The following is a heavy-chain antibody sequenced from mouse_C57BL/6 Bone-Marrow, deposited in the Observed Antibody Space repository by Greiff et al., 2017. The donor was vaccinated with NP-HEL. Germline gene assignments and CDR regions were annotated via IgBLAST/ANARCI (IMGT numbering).Heavy chain of an antibody. CDR2: IWRGGST. V-gene: IGHV2-5*01. J-gene: IGHJ4*01. D-gene: IGHD1-1*01. CDR1: GFSLTSYG. Sequence: VQGVESGPGLVQPSQSLSITCTVSGFSLTSYGVHWVRQSPGKGLEWLGVIWRGGSTDYNAAFMSRLSITKDNSKSQVFFKMNSLQADDTAIYYCANTDYYGSSLYYAMDYWGQGTSVTVSS. CDR3: ANTDYYGSSLYYAMDY.